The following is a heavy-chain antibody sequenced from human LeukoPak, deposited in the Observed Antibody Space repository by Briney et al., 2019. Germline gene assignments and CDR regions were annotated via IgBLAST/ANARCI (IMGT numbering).Heavy chain of an antibody. CDR2: ISGSGDNA. J-gene: IGHJ4*02. CDR3: AKSDCSGPTCYSGLDS. D-gene: IGHD2-15*01. CDR1: GFSFRTYT. V-gene: IGHV3-23*01. Sequence: PGGSLRLSCEASGFSFRTYTMSWVRLAPGKGPEWVSSISGSGDNAFYADSVKGRFALSRDNSKNTLLLQMNSLRADDAAIYFCAKSDCSGPTCYSGLDSWGQGTLVTVSS.